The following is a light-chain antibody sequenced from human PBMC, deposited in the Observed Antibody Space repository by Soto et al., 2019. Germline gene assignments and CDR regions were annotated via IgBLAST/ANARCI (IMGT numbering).Light chain of an antibody. CDR1: QSVSSTY. CDR3: QQYGTPPT. CDR2: DVS. Sequence: EIVLTQSPATLSLSPGERATLSCGASQSVSSTYLGWYQQKPGLAPRLLIYDVSKRFTGIPDRFSGSGSGADFTLTISRLEFEDFAVYYCQQYGTPPTLGGDTRVDIK. V-gene: IGKV3D-20*01. J-gene: IGKJ4*01.